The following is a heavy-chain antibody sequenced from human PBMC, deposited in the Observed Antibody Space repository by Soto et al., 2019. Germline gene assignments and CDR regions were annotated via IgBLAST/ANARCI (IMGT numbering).Heavy chain of an antibody. J-gene: IGHJ3*02. V-gene: IGHV3-48*04. CDR1: GFTFSSYS. Sequence: PGGSLRLSCAASGFTFSSYSMNWVRQAPGKGLEWVSYISSGSSTIYYADSVKGRFTISRDNAKNSLYLQMNSLRAEDTAVYYCARPDYSSGWHDAFDIWGQGAMVTVSS. CDR2: ISSGSSTI. D-gene: IGHD6-19*01. CDR3: ARPDYSSGWHDAFDI.